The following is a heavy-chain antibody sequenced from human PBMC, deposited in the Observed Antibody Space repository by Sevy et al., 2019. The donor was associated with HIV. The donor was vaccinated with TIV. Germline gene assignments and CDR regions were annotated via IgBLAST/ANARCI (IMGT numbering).Heavy chain of an antibody. V-gene: IGHV4-39*02. Sequence: SETLSLTCTVSGDSISNNDYYWAWIRQPPGKGLDWIGSIYYSGSTYYTPSLKSRVTISVDTPKNQVSLKLRSVTAADTAVYYCAREGPRIAQFDYWGQGTLVTVSS. J-gene: IGHJ4*02. CDR2: IYYSGST. CDR1: GDSISNNDYY. D-gene: IGHD6-13*01. CDR3: AREGPRIAQFDY.